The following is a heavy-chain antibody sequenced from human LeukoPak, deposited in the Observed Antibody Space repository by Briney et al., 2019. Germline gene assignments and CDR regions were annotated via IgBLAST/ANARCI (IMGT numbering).Heavy chain of an antibody. J-gene: IGHJ4*02. D-gene: IGHD4-17*01. CDR1: GGSFSGYY. CDR3: ARVPTGTTFDY. Sequence: SSETLSLTCAVYGGSFSGYYWSWIRQPPGKGLEWIGSIYHSGSTYYNPSLKSRVTISVDTSKNQFSLKLSSVTAADTAVYYCARVPTGTTFDYWGQGTLVTVSS. CDR2: IYHSGST. V-gene: IGHV4-34*01.